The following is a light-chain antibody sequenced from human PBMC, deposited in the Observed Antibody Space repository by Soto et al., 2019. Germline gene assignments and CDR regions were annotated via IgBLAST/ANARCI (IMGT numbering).Light chain of an antibody. CDR1: SSNIGSET. J-gene: IGLJ2*01. V-gene: IGLV1-44*01. CDR3: ATWDDSLKRVV. CDR2: LNN. Sequence: QLVLTQPPSASGTPGQRVTISCSGSSSNIGSETVNWYQHLPGTAPKLLIYLNNQRPSGVPDRFSGSKSGTSASLAISGLQSEDEADYYCATWDDSLKRVVFGGGTKLTVL.